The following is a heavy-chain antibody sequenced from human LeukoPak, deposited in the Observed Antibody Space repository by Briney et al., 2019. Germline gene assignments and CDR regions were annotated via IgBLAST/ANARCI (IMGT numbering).Heavy chain of an antibody. V-gene: IGHV4-59*08. CDR3: AGHHPRNTVDF. D-gene: IGHD2/OR15-2a*01. Sequence: SETLSLICTVSGGSISSYYWSWIRQPPGKGLEWIAYISDIGSINYNPSLKSRVTISLDTSRNQFSLKLSSVTAADTAVYYCAGHHPRNTVDFWGQGTLVTVSS. J-gene: IGHJ4*02. CDR2: ISDIGSI. CDR1: GGSISSYY.